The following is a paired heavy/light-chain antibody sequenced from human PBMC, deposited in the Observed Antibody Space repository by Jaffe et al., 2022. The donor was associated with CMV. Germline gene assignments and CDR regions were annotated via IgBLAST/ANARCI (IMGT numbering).Light chain of an antibody. CDR1: QSISSW. V-gene: IGKV1-5*03. CDR2: KAS. Sequence: DIQMTQSPSTLSASVGDRVTITCRASQSISSWLAWYQQKPGKAPKLLIYKASTLESGVPSRFSGSGSGTEFTLTISSLQPDDFATYYCQQYNSQGTFGQGTKVEIK. CDR3: QQYNSQGT. J-gene: IGKJ1*01.
Heavy chain of an antibody. CDR3: ARGGGDYDFWSGFIPHDNWFDP. V-gene: IGHV1-18*04. CDR1: GYTFTSYG. J-gene: IGHJ5*02. Sequence: QVQLVQSGAEVKKPGASVKVSCKASGYTFTSYGISWVRQAPGQGLEWMGWISPYNGNTNYAQKFQGRVTMTTDTSTSTAYMELRSLRSDDTAVYYCARGGGDYDFWSGFIPHDNWFDPWGQGTLVTVSS. D-gene: IGHD3-3*01. CDR2: ISPYNGNT.